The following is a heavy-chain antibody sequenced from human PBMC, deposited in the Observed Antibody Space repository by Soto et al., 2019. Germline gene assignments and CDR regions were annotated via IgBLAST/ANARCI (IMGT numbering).Heavy chain of an antibody. Sequence: EVQLVESEGGLVKPGGSLRLSCAASGFTFSSYSMNWVRQAPGKGLEWVSSISSSSSYIYYADSVKGRFTISRDNAKNSLYLQMNSLRAEDTAVYYCARSRDYYDSSGYYDGMDVWGQGTTVTVSS. CDR1: GFTFSSYS. CDR3: ARSRDYYDSSGYYDGMDV. J-gene: IGHJ6*02. D-gene: IGHD3-22*01. V-gene: IGHV3-21*01. CDR2: ISSSSSYI.